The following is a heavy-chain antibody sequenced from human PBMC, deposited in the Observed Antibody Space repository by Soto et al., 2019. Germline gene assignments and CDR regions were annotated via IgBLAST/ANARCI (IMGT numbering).Heavy chain of an antibody. CDR2: IYASGHT. CDR3: ARSQSTSTMGFFDI. V-gene: IGHV4-4*07. Sequence: SETLSLTCSVSGGSISAFYWNWIRQPAGKEPEWIGRIYASGHTNYNPSLESRVTMSIDTSKHQFSLKLNSVSAADTAVYYCARSQSTSTMGFFDIWGQGTTVTVSS. J-gene: IGHJ3*02. D-gene: IGHD3-10*01. CDR1: GGSISAFY.